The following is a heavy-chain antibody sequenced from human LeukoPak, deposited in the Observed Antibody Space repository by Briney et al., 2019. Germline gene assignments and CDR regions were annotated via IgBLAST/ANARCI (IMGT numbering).Heavy chain of an antibody. V-gene: IGHV3-30-3*01. CDR1: GFTFSNYA. D-gene: IGHD6-13*01. CDR2: ITYDGTNK. J-gene: IGHJ6*02. CDR3: ARSPVSSSLLYYGMDV. Sequence: PGRSLRLSCAASGFTFSNYAMHWVRQAPGKGLEWVAVITYDGTNKYYADSVSGQFTISRDNSKNTLYLQMNSLRGEDTAVYYCARSPVSSSLLYYGMDVWGQGTTVTVSS.